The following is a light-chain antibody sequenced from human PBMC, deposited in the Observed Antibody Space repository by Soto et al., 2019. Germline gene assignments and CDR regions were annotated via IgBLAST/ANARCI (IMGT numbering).Light chain of an antibody. V-gene: IGKV3-15*01. CDR2: RAS. J-gene: IGKJ1*01. CDR1: QSISSN. CDR3: QHYNSYSEA. Sequence: EIVMTQSPVTLSVSPGERATLSCRASQSISSNLAWYQQKPGQAPRLLIYRASTRATGIPARFSGSGSGTEFTLTIRSLQPDDFATYYCQHYNSYSEASGQGTKVDIK.